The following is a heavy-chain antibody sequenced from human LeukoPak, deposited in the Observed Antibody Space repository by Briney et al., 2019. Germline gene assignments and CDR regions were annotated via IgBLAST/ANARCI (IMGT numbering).Heavy chain of an antibody. J-gene: IGHJ6*03. D-gene: IGHD4-11*01. V-gene: IGHV3-30*01. CDR1: QFTFDNYA. Sequence: GGSLRLSCAASQFTFDNYAMHWVRQAPGKGLEWVAFISYDGGDKFYADSVKDRFTISRDDSKSTLYLHMNSLRAEDTAVYYCARDNSPMTTVSSSYYFFHLDVWGEGTTVTVSS. CDR3: ARDNSPMTTVSSSYYFFHLDV. CDR2: ISYDGGDK.